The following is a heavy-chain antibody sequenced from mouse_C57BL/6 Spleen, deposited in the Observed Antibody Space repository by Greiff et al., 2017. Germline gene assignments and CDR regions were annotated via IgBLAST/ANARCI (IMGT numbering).Heavy chain of an antibody. CDR1: GYAFSSYW. CDR2: IYPGDGDT. V-gene: IGHV1-80*01. Sequence: LVESGVSVKISCKASGYAFSSYWMNWVKQRPGKGLEWIGQIYPGDGDTNYNGKFKGKATLTADKSSSTAYMQLSSLTSEDSAVYFCARGATVVAEDYWGQGTTLTVSS. J-gene: IGHJ2*01. CDR3: ARGATVVAEDY. D-gene: IGHD1-1*01.